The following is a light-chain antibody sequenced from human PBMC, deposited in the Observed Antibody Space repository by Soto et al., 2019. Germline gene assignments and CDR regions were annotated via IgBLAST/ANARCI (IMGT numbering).Light chain of an antibody. CDR1: QSVSASY. J-gene: IGKJ1*01. V-gene: IGKV3-20*01. CDR3: QQYGSSPGT. Sequence: EVVSTPYRAHLFSSPGERASISSRXSQSVSASYIAWYQQKPGQALKXIMFRASSRATGIPDRFSGSGSGTDCALTISRVEPEDFAIYFCQQYGSSPGTFGQGTKVDIK. CDR2: RAS.